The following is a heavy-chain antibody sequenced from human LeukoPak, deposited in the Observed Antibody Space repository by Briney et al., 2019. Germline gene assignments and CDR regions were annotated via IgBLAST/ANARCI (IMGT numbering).Heavy chain of an antibody. Sequence: GGSLRLSCEASGFTFSRYLMHWVRHAPGKGLVWVSRIKSDGKTNYADSVKGRFTISRDNAKNTVSLQMDSLRAEDTGVYYCARAPSEVGGYYPEYFRHWGQGTLVTVSS. CDR2: IKSDGKT. D-gene: IGHD3-22*01. J-gene: IGHJ1*01. CDR3: ARAPSEVGGYYPEYFRH. V-gene: IGHV3-74*01. CDR1: GFTFSRYL.